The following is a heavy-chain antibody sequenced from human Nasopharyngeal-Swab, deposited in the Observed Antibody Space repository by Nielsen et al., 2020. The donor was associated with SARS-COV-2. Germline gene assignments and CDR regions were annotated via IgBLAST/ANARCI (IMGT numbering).Heavy chain of an antibody. CDR2: IRSKAYGGTT. D-gene: IGHD6-6*01. CDR3: TRDGAYSSSTFDY. CDR1: GFTFSSYS. Sequence: GESLKISCAASGFTFSSYSMNWVRQAPGKGLEWVGFIRSKAYGGTTEYAASVKGRFTISRDDSKSIAYLQMNSLKTEDTAVYYCTRDGAYSSSTFDYWGQGTLVTVSS. J-gene: IGHJ4*02. V-gene: IGHV3-49*04.